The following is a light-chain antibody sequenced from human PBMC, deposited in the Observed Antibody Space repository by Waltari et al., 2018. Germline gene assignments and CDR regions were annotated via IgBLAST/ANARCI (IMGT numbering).Light chain of an antibody. CDR2: NDN. V-gene: IGLV1-44*01. J-gene: IGLJ3*02. CDR1: NPTIGGNS. CDR3: AVWDDSLGGV. Sequence: QSVLTQPPSVSGTPGQRVTIPFSGSNPTIGGNSVNWYQQLPGKAPKLLIYNDNQGPSGVPDRFSASKSGTSASLAITGLQSEDEADYYCAVWDDSLGGVFGGGTKLTVL.